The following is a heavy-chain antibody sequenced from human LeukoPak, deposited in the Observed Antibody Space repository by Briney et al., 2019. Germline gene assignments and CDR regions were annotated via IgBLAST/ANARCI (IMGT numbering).Heavy chain of an antibody. V-gene: IGHV3-23*01. CDR2: ISGSGGST. CDR1: GFTFSSYG. CDR3: AKDQRYFDWLLLFDY. Sequence: PGGSLRLSCAASGFTFSSYGMSWVRQAPGKGLEWVSAISGSGGSTYYADSVKGRFTISRDNSKNTLYLQMNSLRAEDTAVYYCAKDQRYFDWLLLFDYWGQGTLVTVSS. D-gene: IGHD3-9*01. J-gene: IGHJ4*02.